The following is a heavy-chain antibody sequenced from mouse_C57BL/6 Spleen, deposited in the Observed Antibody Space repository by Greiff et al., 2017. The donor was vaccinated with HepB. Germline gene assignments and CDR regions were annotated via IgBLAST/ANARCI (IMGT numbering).Heavy chain of an antibody. D-gene: IGHD2-4*01. J-gene: IGHJ3*01. V-gene: IGHV1-80*01. CDR2: IYPGDGDT. Sequence: VQLQQSGAELVKPGASVKISCKASGYAFSSYWMNWVKQRPGKGLEWIGQIYPGDGDTNYNGKFKGKATLTADKSSSTAYMQLSSLTSEDSAVYYCAKGEGIYYDYEGVAYWGQGTLVTVSA. CDR1: GYAFSSYW. CDR3: AKGEGIYYDYEGVAY.